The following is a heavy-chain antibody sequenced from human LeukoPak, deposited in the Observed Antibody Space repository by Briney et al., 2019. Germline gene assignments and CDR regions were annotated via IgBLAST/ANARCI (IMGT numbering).Heavy chain of an antibody. CDR3: ARALPRYYDSSGSNWFDP. D-gene: IGHD3-22*01. Sequence: GGSLRLSCAASGFTFSSYWMSWVRQAPGKGLEWVANIKQDGSEKYYVDSVKGRFTISRDNAKNSLYLQMNSLRAEDTAVYYCARALPRYYDSSGSNWFDPWGQGTLVTVSS. CDR1: GFTFSSYW. CDR2: IKQDGSEK. J-gene: IGHJ5*02. V-gene: IGHV3-7*01.